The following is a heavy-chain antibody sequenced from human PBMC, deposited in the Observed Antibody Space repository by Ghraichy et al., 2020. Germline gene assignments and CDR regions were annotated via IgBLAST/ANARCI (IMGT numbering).Heavy chain of an antibody. CDR2: NSAYNVYT. CDR3: ARDYSSGEQNWFGP. Sequence: ASVKVSCKASCYTFTSYCFTWVRQASAQAFEWMGWNSAYNVYTKYSQKLQGRVTMTTDTSTSTAYMEMRSLRSDDTAVYYCARDYSSGEQNWFGPWGQGTLVTVSS. J-gene: IGHJ5*02. V-gene: IGHV1-18*01. D-gene: IGHD3-22*01. CDR1: CYTFTSYC.